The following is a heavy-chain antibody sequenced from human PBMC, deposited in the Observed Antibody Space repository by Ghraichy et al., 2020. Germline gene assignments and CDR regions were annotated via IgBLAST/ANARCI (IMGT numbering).Heavy chain of an antibody. J-gene: IGHJ2*01. CDR3: ARKGASCGGDCYLDFDL. D-gene: IGHD2-21*02. CDR2: LDPGKRSTI. CDR1: GFTFSSYG. Sequence: GGSLRLSCVASGFTFSSYGMNWVRQAPGKGLEWVSFLDPGKRSTIYYAGSVRGRFTISRDNGRNSLFLQMNSLRDEDTAVYYCARKGASCGGDCYLDFDLWGRGTLVTVSS. V-gene: IGHV3-48*02.